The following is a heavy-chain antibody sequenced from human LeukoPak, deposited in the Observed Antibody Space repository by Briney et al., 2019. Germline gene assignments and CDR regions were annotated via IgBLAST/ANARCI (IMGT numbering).Heavy chain of an antibody. CDR3: ARLFDYDNSGDPDTFDI. D-gene: IGHD3-22*01. J-gene: IGHJ3*02. CDR1: GGSMYGNY. Sequence: SETLSLTCSLPGGSMYGNYWSWIRQPPGKGLEWIAFIYYNGRTKYNPSLQSRVTISLDTSKNHFSLQLRSMTAADTAMYYCARLFDYDNSGDPDTFDIWGQGTMVTVSS. V-gene: IGHV4-59*01. CDR2: IYYNGRT.